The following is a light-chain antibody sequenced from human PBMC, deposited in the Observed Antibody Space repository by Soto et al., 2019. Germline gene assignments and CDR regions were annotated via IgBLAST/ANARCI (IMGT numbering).Light chain of an antibody. Sequence: DIVVTQSPLSLPVTPGEPASISCTSSQSLLHSNGHYYLDWYLQKPGQSPQVLIYSGSNRDSGVPERFSGSGAGAHFTLKISRVEAEDVGVYYCMQTRPGRTFGQGTTVEIK. V-gene: IGKV2-28*01. CDR2: SGS. CDR1: QSLLHSNGHYY. J-gene: IGKJ1*01. CDR3: MQTRPGRT.